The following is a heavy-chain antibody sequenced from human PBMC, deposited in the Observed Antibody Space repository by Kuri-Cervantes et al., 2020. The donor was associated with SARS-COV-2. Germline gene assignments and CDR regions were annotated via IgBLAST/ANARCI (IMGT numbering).Heavy chain of an antibody. Sequence: GESLKISCAASGITFSSYSMNWVRQAPGKGLEWVSSISSSSSYIYYADSVKSRFTISRDNAKNTLYLQMNSLRAEDTTVYYCARVAEDPYYFDYWGQGTLVTVSS. J-gene: IGHJ4*02. CDR2: ISSSSSYI. CDR3: ARVAEDPYYFDY. D-gene: IGHD2-15*01. CDR1: GITFSSYS. V-gene: IGHV3-21*01.